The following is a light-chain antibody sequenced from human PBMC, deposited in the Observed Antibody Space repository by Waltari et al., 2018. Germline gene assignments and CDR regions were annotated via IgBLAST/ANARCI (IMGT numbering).Light chain of an antibody. Sequence: DIQLTQSPSSLSASVGDRVTITCRASQNIDTFLNWYQQRPGKAPKVLIYGASSLQSGVPSRFRGSGSGTHFTLTISSLQPDDFATYFCQQSHTMMYTFGQGTKLEIK. J-gene: IGKJ2*01. CDR3: QQSHTMMYT. CDR1: QNIDTF. CDR2: GAS. V-gene: IGKV1-39*01.